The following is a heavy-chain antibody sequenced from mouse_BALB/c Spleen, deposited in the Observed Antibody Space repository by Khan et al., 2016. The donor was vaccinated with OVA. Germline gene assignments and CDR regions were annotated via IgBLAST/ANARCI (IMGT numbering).Heavy chain of an antibody. CDR2: INTYTGEP. V-gene: IGHV9-3-1*01. CDR1: GYTFTNYG. CDR3: ARPPYFSYTLDY. J-gene: IGHJ4*01. Sequence: QIQLVQSGPELKKPGETVKISCKASGYTFTNYGMNWVKQSPGKALKWMGWINTYTGEPTYADDFKGRFAFSLETSATTAYWQINNLKNEDTATYFCARPPYFSYTLDYWGQGTSVTVSS. D-gene: IGHD2-10*01.